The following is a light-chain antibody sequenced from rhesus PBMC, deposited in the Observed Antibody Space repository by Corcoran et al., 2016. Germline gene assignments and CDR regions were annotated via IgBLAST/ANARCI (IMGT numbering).Light chain of an antibody. J-gene: IGKJ2*01. Sequence: ETVMMQSPATLSLSPGERATLSCRASQSVGSTLAWYQQKPGQAPRLLIYYSSTRATGIPDRFSATGSGTEVTRTISRLDPEDVGIYYCQKYNDWPYSFGQGTKIEIK. CDR1: QSVGST. CDR3: QKYNDWPYS. V-gene: IGKV3-35*02. CDR2: YSS.